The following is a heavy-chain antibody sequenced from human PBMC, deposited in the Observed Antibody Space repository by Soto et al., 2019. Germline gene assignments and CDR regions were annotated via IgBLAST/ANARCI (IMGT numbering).Heavy chain of an antibody. CDR1: GFTFSSYG. J-gene: IGHJ6*02. V-gene: IGHV3-30*03. Sequence: QVQLVESGGGVVQPGRSLRLSCAASGFTFSSYGMHWVRQAPGKGLEWVAVISYDGSNKYYAASVKGRFTISRDNSKNTLYLQMNSLRAEDTAVYYCAQSFDFDWLLLHGMDVWGQGTTVTVSS. CDR3: AQSFDFDWLLLHGMDV. D-gene: IGHD3-9*01. CDR2: ISYDGSNK.